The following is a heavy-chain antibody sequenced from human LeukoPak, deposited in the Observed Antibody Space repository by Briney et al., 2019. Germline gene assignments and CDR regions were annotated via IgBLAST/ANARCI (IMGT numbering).Heavy chain of an antibody. D-gene: IGHD3-10*01. CDR2: IYYSGST. CDR3: ARVPTYYYGSGRPRYYYYGMDV. V-gene: IGHV4-59*01. CDR1: GGSISSYY. Sequence: SETLSLTCTVSGGSISSYYWSWIRQPPGKGLEWIGYIYYSGSTNYNPSLKSRVTISVDTSKNQFSLKLSSVTAADTAVYYCARVPTYYYGSGRPRYYYYGMDVWGQGTTVTVSS. J-gene: IGHJ6*02.